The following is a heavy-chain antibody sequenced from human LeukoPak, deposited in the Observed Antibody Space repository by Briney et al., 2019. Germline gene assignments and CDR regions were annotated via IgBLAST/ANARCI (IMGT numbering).Heavy chain of an antibody. J-gene: IGHJ4*02. Sequence: SETLSLTCAVSGGSIRSSGYSRSWIRQPAGKGLEWIGNIYYSGSTYYNPSLKSRVTVSVDTSKSQFSLKLSSVTAADTAVYYCARDRLVPRDGYNFFDYWGQGTLVTVSS. CDR3: ARDRLVPRDGYNFFDY. CDR2: IYYSGST. D-gene: IGHD5-24*01. CDR1: GGSIRSSGYS. V-gene: IGHV4-39*07.